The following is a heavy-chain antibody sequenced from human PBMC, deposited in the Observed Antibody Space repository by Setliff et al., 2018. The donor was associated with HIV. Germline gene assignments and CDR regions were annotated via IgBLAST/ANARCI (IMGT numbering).Heavy chain of an antibody. Sequence: SETLSLTCSVSGGSIRSGSYFWSWIRQPVGKGLEWIGHVFATGPTNYNPSLGTRITISVDTSKNHFSLKLTSVTAADTAVYYCARYSYGYVRDLRFDPWGQGTLVTVSS. J-gene: IGHJ5*02. CDR2: VFATGPT. V-gene: IGHV4-61*09. CDR3: ARYSYGYVRDLRFDP. CDR1: GGSIRSGSYF. D-gene: IGHD5-18*01.